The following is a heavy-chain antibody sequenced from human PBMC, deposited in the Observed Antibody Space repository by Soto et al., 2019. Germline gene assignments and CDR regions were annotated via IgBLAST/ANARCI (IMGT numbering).Heavy chain of an antibody. CDR1: GFSFSVYS. CDR2: LSRHSDYI. CDR3: ASDLSSGMPGGFDY. Sequence: EVQRVESGGGLVKPGGSLRLSCAASGFSFSVYSMNWVRQAPGKGLEWVSTLSRHSDYIYYAESVMGRFTIYRDNVKNLVFLHIYILIADDTAVYYCASDLSSGMPGGFDYWGQGALVTVSS. D-gene: IGHD2-2*01. V-gene: IGHV3-21*01. J-gene: IGHJ4*02.